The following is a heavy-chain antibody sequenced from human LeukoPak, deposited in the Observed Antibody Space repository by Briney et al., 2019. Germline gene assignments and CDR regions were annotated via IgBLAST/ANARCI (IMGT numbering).Heavy chain of an antibody. CDR1: GGSFSGYY. V-gene: IGHV4-34*01. CDR3: VGYSGSYYSVDY. CDR2: INHSGST. J-gene: IGHJ4*02. D-gene: IGHD1-26*01. Sequence: SETLSLTCAVYGGSFSGYYWSWIRQPPGKGLEWIGEINHSGSTNYNPSLKSRVTISVDTSKNQFSLKLSSVTAADTAVYYCVGYSGSYYSVDYWGQGTLVTGSS.